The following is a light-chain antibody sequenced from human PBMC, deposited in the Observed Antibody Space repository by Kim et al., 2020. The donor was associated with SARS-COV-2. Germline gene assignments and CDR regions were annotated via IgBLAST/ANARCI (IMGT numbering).Light chain of an antibody. V-gene: IGKV3-11*01. J-gene: IGKJ5*01. Sequence: LSPVVISALSSMAIQHVNRYSALYQQTPVHAPSLLISHAFNRSPGIPSLLSGSLFGSDFTLTINSLEPEYFSIFYCQQRSNSPFTLGQGTRLEIK. CDR1: QHVNRY. CDR2: HAF. CDR3: QQRSNSPFT.